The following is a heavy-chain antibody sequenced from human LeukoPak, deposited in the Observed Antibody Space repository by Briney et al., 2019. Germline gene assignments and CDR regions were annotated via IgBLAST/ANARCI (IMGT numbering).Heavy chain of an antibody. CDR2: VSSSGST. J-gene: IGHJ4*02. Sequence: SSETLSLTCTVSGGSINSYYWNWLRQPPGKTLEWLGYVSSSGSTNYSPFFKSRLTISLDTSKNQFSLNLRSVTAADTAVYYCARTLKDAYLNAFGYWGQGTLVAVSS. CDR3: ARTLKDAYLNAFGY. V-gene: IGHV4-59*01. CDR1: GGSINSYY. D-gene: IGHD3-16*01.